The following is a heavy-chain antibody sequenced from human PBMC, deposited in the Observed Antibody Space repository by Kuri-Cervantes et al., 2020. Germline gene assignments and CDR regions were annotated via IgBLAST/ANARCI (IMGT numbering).Heavy chain of an antibody. CDR1: GYSMTSVHH. Sequence: GSLRLSCAVSGYSMTSVHHWGWIRQSPGKGLEWIASTQHSGNIHYNPSLKSRVTTSIDTSKKQISMSLTSVSAADTAVYFCARHFYHSASRYFDLWGRGTLVTVSS. D-gene: IGHD5/OR15-5a*01. CDR3: ARHFYHSASRYFDL. J-gene: IGHJ2*01. CDR2: TQHSGNI. V-gene: IGHV4-38-2*01.